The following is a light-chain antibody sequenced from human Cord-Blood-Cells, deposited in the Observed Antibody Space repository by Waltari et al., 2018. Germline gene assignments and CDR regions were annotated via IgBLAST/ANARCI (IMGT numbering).Light chain of an antibody. CDR3: SSYTSSSWV. Sequence: QSALTQPASVSGSPGQSITISCPGTSSDVGGYNYVSWYQQDPGKAPKLMIYDVSKRPSGVSNRFSGSKSGNTASLTISGLQAEDETDYYCSSYTSSSWVFGGGTKLTVL. V-gene: IGLV2-14*01. J-gene: IGLJ3*02. CDR2: DVS. CDR1: SSDVGGYNY.